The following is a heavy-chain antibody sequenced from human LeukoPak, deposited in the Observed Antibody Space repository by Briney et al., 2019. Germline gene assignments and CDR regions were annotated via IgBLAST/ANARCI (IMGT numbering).Heavy chain of an antibody. V-gene: IGHV1-18*01. D-gene: IGHD3-22*01. Sequence: ASVKVSCKASGYTFTSYGISWVRQAPGQGLEWMGWISAYNGNTNYAQKLQGRVTMTTDTSTSTAYMELRSLRSDDTAVYYCAREGPYDSSGYSIYWGQGTLVTVSS. J-gene: IGHJ4*02. CDR1: GYTFTSYG. CDR3: AREGPYDSSGYSIY. CDR2: ISAYNGNT.